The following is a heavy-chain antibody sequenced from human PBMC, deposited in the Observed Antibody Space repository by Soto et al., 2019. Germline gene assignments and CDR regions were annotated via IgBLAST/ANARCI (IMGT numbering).Heavy chain of an antibody. D-gene: IGHD3-10*01. CDR2: INPSGGST. Sequence: QVQLVQSGAEVKKPAASVKVSCKASGYTFTSYYMHWVRQAPGQGLEWMGIINPSGGSTSYAQKFQGRVNMNRDTSTRTVYMEMSSLRSEDTAVYYCARAPEEYYYGSGSYYNPGTRSSWFDPWGQGTLVTVSA. J-gene: IGHJ5*02. CDR3: ARAPEEYYYGSGSYYNPGTRSSWFDP. V-gene: IGHV1-46*01. CDR1: GYTFTSYY.